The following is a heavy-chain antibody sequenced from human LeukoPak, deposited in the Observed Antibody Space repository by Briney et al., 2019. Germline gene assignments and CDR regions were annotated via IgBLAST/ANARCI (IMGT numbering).Heavy chain of an antibody. D-gene: IGHD6-6*01. CDR3: AKSPPEEQQLVRTYYYYYMDV. J-gene: IGHJ6*03. CDR2: IWFDGTTK. V-gene: IGHV3-30*02. Sequence: AGGSLRLSCAASGFAFSRYAMHWVRQAPGKGLEWVAVIWFDGTTKDYGDSVKGRFTISRDNSKNTLYLQMNSLRAEDTAVYYCAKSPPEEQQLVRTYYYYYMDVWGKGTTVTVSS. CDR1: GFAFSRYA.